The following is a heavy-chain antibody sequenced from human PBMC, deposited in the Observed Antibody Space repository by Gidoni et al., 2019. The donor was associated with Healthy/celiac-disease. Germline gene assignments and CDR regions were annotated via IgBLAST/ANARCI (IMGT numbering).Heavy chain of an antibody. CDR2: IWYDGSNK. CDR3: ARFHWTTVTTQGGDAFDI. CDR1: GFTFSSYG. D-gene: IGHD4-17*01. V-gene: IGHV3-33*01. Sequence: QVQLVESGGGVVQPGRSLRLSCAASGFTFSSYGMHWVRQAPGKGLEWVAVIWYDGSNKYYADSVKGRFTIARDNSKNTLYLQMNSLRAEDTAVYYCARFHWTTVTTQGGDAFDIWGQGTMVTVSS. J-gene: IGHJ3*02.